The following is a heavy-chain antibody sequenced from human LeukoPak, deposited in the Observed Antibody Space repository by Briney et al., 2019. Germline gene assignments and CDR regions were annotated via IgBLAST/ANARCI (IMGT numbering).Heavy chain of an antibody. D-gene: IGHD3-22*01. Sequence: GGSLRFSCAASTFTFSTFGMHWVRQAPGKGLEWVAVISFDGVDKYYADSVKGRFTISRDNSKDTLYLQMTSLRVEDTAVYYCRAATRYLDYYYDYWGQGTLVTVSS. J-gene: IGHJ4*01. CDR2: ISFDGVDK. CDR1: TFTFSTFG. CDR3: RAATRYLDYYYDY. V-gene: IGHV3-30*03.